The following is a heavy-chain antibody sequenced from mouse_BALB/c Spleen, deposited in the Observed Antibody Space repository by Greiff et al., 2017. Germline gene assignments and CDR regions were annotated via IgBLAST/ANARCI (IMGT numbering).Heavy chain of an antibody. CDR3: ARYGYYSMDY. J-gene: IGHJ4*01. CDR2: ISSGGST. CDR1: GFTFSSYA. V-gene: IGHV5-6-5*01. Sequence: EVQGVESGGGLVKPGGSLKLSCAASGFTFSSYAMSWVRQTPEKRLEWVASISSGGSTYYPDSVKGRFTISRDNARNILYLQMSSLRSEDTAMYYCARYGYYSMDYWGQGTSVTVSS. D-gene: IGHD1-1*02.